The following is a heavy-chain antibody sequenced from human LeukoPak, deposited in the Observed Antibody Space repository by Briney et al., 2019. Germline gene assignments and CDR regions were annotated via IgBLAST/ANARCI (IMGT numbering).Heavy chain of an antibody. D-gene: IGHD3-16*01. J-gene: IGHJ4*02. V-gene: IGHV1-2*02. CDR1: GYTFTGYY. Sequence: ASVKVACKASGYTFTGYYMHWVRKAPGKGLEWLGWINPNSGDTKYAQKFQGRVTMTRDTSISTAYMELSRLRSDDTAVYYCATQRGSYLWGTDFDYWGQGTLVTVSS. CDR3: ATQRGSYLWGTDFDY. CDR2: INPNSGDT.